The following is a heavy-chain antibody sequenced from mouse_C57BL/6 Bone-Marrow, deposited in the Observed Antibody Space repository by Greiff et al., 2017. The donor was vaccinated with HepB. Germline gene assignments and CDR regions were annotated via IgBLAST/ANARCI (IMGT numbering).Heavy chain of an antibody. D-gene: IGHD1-1*01. CDR2: IHPNSGST. CDR3: ARENYGSSHYFDY. CDR1: GYTFTSYW. J-gene: IGHJ2*01. V-gene: IGHV1-64*01. Sequence: VQLQQPGAELVKPGASVKLSCKASGYTFTSYWMHWVKQRPGQGLEWIGMIHPNSGSTNYNEKFKSKATLTVDKSSSTAYMQLSSLTSEDSAVYYCARENYGSSHYFDYWGQGTTLTVSS.